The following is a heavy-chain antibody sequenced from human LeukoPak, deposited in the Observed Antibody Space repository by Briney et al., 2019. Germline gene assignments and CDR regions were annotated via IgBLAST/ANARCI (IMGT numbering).Heavy chain of an antibody. Sequence: ASVKVSCKASGYTFTDYYVHWVRQAPGQGLEWMGWINPNSGGTEYAQKFQGRVTMTRDTSISTAYMELSRLRSDDTAVYYCAREMNSGYDEGGLEYWGQGTLVTVSS. V-gene: IGHV1-2*02. CDR3: AREMNSGYDEGGLEY. CDR1: GYTFTDYY. D-gene: IGHD5-12*01. CDR2: INPNSGGT. J-gene: IGHJ4*02.